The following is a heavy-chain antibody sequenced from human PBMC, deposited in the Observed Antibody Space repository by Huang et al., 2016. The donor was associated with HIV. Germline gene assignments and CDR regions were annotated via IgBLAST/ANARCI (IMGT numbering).Heavy chain of an antibody. J-gene: IGHJ5*02. Sequence: QVLLVQSGAEVRKPGSSVKVSCTAFGGTFSSYAISGVRQAPGQGLEWMGGIIPIFGTAKYTQKFQGRVTITVDESTNTGYMELTRLTSEDTAVYYCARTAYSYGFRQGYNWFDPWGQGTPVTVSS. V-gene: IGHV1-69*13. CDR3: ARTAYSYGFRQGYNWFDP. CDR1: GGTFSSYA. CDR2: IIPIFGTA. D-gene: IGHD5-18*01.